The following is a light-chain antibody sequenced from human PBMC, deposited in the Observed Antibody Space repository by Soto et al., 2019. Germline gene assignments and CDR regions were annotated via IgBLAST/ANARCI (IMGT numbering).Light chain of an antibody. Sequence: ENVVTQSPGTLSLSPGEGATLSCRASQSVDSRYLAWYQQKPGQAPRLLIYGTSSRASGIPDRFIGSGSGTDFTLTISRLEPEDFAVYYCQQYNDWPLYTFGQGTKLEIK. CDR2: GTS. J-gene: IGKJ2*01. CDR1: QSVDSRY. CDR3: QQYNDWPLYT. V-gene: IGKV3-20*01.